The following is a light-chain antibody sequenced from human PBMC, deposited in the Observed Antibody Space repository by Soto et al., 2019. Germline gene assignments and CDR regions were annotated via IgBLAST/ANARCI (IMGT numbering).Light chain of an antibody. Sequence: DIQLTQSPSTLSAYVGDRVNISCRASQSISDWLAWYQQKAGKAPELLISDASTLATGVPSRFSGSGSGTDFTLTISSLQPEDFATYYCQQFNNYPITFGQGTRLEIK. CDR1: QSISDW. CDR3: QQFNNYPIT. CDR2: DAS. J-gene: IGKJ5*01. V-gene: IGKV1-5*01.